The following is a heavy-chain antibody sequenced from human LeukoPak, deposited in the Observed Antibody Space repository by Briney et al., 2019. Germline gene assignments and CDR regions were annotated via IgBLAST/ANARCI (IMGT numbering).Heavy chain of an antibody. V-gene: IGHV5-51*01. J-gene: IGHJ3*02. CDR1: GYSFTSYW. CDR3: ARHDGYSSSRGYAFDI. D-gene: IGHD6-13*01. CDR2: IYPGDSDT. Sequence: LGESLKISCKGSGYSFTSYWIGWVRQMPGKGLEWMGVIYPGDSDTRYSPSFQGQVTISADKSISTAYLQWSSLKASDTAMYYCARHDGYSSSRGYAFDIWGQGTMVTVSS.